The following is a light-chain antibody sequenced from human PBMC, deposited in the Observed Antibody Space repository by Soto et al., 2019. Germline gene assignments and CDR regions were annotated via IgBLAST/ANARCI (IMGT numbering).Light chain of an antibody. CDR1: QSVSSN. Sequence: EIVMTQSPATLSVSPGERATLSCSASQSVSSNLAWYQQKPGQAPRLLIYGASTRATGIPARFSGSGSGTEFTLTISSLQSEDFALYYCQQYNNWPYTFGQGTKV. V-gene: IGKV3-15*01. CDR3: QQYNNWPYT. CDR2: GAS. J-gene: IGKJ2*01.